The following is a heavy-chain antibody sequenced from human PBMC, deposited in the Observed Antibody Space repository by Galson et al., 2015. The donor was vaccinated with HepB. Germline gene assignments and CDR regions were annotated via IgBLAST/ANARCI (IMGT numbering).Heavy chain of an antibody. V-gene: IGHV3-49*04. CDR1: GFTFGDYD. CDR2: IRSKAYGGTT. D-gene: IGHD3-10*01. J-gene: IGHJ2*01. Sequence: SLRLSCAASGFTFGDYDMSWVRQAPGKGLEWVGFIRSKAYGGTTEYAASVKGRFTISRDDSKSIAYLQMNSLKTEDTAVYYCTRLGTLWFGELRVSWYFDLWGRGTLVTVSS. CDR3: TRLGTLWFGELRVSWYFDL.